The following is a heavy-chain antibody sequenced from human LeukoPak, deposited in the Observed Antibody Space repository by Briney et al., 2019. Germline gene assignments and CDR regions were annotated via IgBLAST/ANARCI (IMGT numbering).Heavy chain of an antibody. J-gene: IGHJ3*02. CDR3: TTGICSSTSCYDAFDI. V-gene: IGHV3-15*01. Sequence: GWSLRLSCAASGFTFSNAWMSWVRQAPGKGLEWVGLIKSKTDGGTTDYAAPVKGRFTISRDHSKNTLYLQMNSLKTEDTAVYYCTTGICSSTSCYDAFDIWGQGTMVTVSS. D-gene: IGHD2-2*01. CDR2: IKSKTDGGTT. CDR1: GFTFSNAW.